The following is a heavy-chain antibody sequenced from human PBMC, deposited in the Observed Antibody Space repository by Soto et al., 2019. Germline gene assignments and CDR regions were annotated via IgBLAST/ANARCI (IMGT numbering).Heavy chain of an antibody. D-gene: IGHD6-19*01. J-gene: IGHJ2*01. CDR3: ARSGYSSGWYHWYFDF. Sequence: QVHLVQSGAEVKKPGASVKLYCKASGYTSSNYGIHWVRQAPGQRLEWMGWINAGNGNTKYSEKFQGRVTMTRDTSASTAYMELSSLRSEDTAVYFCARSGYSSGWYHWYFDFWGRGTLVTVSS. V-gene: IGHV1-3*01. CDR1: GYTSSNYG. CDR2: INAGNGNT.